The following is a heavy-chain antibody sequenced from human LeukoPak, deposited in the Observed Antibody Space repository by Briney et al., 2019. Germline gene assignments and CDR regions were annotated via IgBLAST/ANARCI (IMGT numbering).Heavy chain of an antibody. CDR1: GGSISSGNYC. V-gene: IGHV4-61*02. D-gene: IGHD4-11*01. CDR3: ARGGGPLQSFDY. Sequence: SETLSLTCTVSGGSISSGNYCWTWIRQPAGKGLELIGRIYTSGSTSYNPSLKSRVPISVDTSKNQFSLKLSSVTAADTAVYYCARGGGPLQSFDYWGQGTLVTVSS. CDR2: IYTSGST. J-gene: IGHJ4*02.